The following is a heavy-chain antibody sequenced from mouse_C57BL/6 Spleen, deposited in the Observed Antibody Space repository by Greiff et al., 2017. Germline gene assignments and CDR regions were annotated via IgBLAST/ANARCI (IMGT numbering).Heavy chain of an antibody. Sequence: VQLQQPGAELVRPGSSVKLSCKASGYTFTSYWMHWVKQRPIQGLEWIGNIDPSDSETHYNQKFKDKATLTVDKSSSTAYMQLSSLTSEDSAVYYCARSVYGSSYTWFAYWGQGTLVTVSA. D-gene: IGHD1-1*01. V-gene: IGHV1-52*01. CDR3: ARSVYGSSYTWFAY. CDR2: IDPSDSET. CDR1: GYTFTSYW. J-gene: IGHJ3*01.